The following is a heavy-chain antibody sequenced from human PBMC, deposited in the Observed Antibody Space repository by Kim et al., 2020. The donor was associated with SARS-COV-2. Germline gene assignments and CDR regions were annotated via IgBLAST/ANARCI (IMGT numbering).Heavy chain of an antibody. V-gene: IGHV3-23*01. CDR1: GFTFSSYA. CDR2: ISGSGGST. CDR3: AKESLDLYSSSRGYFQH. D-gene: IGHD6-13*01. Sequence: GGSLRLSCAASGFTFSSYAMSWVRQAPGKGLEWVSAISGSGGSTYYADSVKGRFTISRDNSKNTLYLQMNSLRAEDTAVYYCAKESLDLYSSSRGYFQHWGQGTLVTVSS. J-gene: IGHJ1*01.